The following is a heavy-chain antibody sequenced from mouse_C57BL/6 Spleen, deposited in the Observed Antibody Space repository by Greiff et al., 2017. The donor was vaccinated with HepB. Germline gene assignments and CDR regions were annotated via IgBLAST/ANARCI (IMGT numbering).Heavy chain of an antibody. V-gene: IGHV5-17*01. D-gene: IGHD1-1*01. J-gene: IGHJ1*03. CDR2: ISSGSSTI. CDR3: ARRYYCSYWYFDV. Sequence: EVNVVESGGGLVKPGGSLKLSCAASGFTFSDYGMHWVRQAPEKGLEWVAYISSGSSTIYYADTVKGRFTISRDNAKNTLFLQMTSLRSEETAMYYCARRYYCSYWYFDVWGTGTTVTVSS. CDR1: GFTFSDYG.